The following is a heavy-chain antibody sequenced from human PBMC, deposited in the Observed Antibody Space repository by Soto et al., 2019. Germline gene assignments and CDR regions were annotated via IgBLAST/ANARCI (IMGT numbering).Heavy chain of an antibody. CDR3: VRDDAFDF. J-gene: IGHJ3*01. Sequence: EVQLVESGGGLVQLGRSLRLSCAASGFTFDAYPMHWVRQAPGKGLEWVAGLAWDGGSIEYVDSVEGRFTISRDNAKNSLYLQMSSLRDEDTALYYCVRDDAFDFWGQGTQVTVSS. CDR1: GFTFDAYP. V-gene: IGHV3-9*01. CDR2: LAWDGGSI.